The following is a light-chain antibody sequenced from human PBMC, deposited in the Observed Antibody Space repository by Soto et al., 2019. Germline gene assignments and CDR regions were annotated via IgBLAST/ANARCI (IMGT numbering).Light chain of an antibody. Sequence: QSVLTQPASVSGSPGQSITISCTGTSSDVGAYNYVSWYQHHPGKAPKLMIYEVSYRPSGVSNRFSGSKSGNTASLTISGLQAEDEADYYCSSYTSTNTLVFGTGTKVTVL. CDR3: SSYTSTNTLV. CDR2: EVS. CDR1: SSDVGAYNY. J-gene: IGLJ1*01. V-gene: IGLV2-14*01.